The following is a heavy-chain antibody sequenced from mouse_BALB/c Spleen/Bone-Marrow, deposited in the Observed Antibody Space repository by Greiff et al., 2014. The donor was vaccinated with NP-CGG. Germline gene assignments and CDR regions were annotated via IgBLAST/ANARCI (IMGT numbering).Heavy chain of an antibody. D-gene: IGHD2-14*01. Sequence: DVKLVESGPGLVKPSQSLSLTCTVTGYSITSDYAWNWIRQFPGNKLEWMGYISYSGSTSYNPSLKSRISITRDTSKNQFFLQLKSVTTEDTATYYCARGGRYGSYAMDYWGQGTSVTVSS. V-gene: IGHV3-2*02. J-gene: IGHJ4*01. CDR2: ISYSGST. CDR1: GYSITSDYA. CDR3: ARGGRYGSYAMDY.